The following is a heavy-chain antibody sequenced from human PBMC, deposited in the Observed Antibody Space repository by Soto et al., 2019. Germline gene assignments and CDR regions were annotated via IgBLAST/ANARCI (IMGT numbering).Heavy chain of an antibody. CDR1: GGSISSSNW. D-gene: IGHD6-19*01. J-gene: IGHJ4*02. CDR2: IYHSGST. Sequence: PSETLSLTCAVSGGSISSSNWWSWVRQPPGKGLEWIGEIYHSGSTNYNPSLKSRVTISRDNAKTSLYLQMDSLRNEDTAVYYCARFFGSGFDYWGQGTLVTVSS. CDR3: ARFFGSGFDY. V-gene: IGHV4-4*02.